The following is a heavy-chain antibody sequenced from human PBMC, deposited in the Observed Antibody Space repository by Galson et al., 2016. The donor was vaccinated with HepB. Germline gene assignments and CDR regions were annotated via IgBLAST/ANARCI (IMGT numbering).Heavy chain of an antibody. D-gene: IGHD3-3*01. J-gene: IGHJ6*02. CDR2: ISGSGGST. Sequence: SLRLSCAASGFTFSSYAMSWVRQAPGKGLEWVPAISGSGGSTYYADSVKGRFTISRDNSKNTLYLQMNSLRAEDTAVYYCAKDLGFLEWLFFDSYYYYGMDVWGQGTTVTVSS. CDR3: AKDLGFLEWLFFDSYYYYGMDV. CDR1: GFTFSSYA. V-gene: IGHV3-23*01.